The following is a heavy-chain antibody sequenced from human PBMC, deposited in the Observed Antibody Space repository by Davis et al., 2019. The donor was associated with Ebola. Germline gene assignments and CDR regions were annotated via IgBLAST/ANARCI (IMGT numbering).Heavy chain of an antibody. CDR2: ISDSGSTT. Sequence: GESLKISCGAFGFSFSSHVMSWVRQAPGKGLEWVSGISDSGSTTYYADSVKGRFTIFRDNPKNMVYLQMNSLRAEDTATYYCATSADGKVYAADYWGQGSLVIVSS. CDR3: ATSADGKVYAADY. CDR1: GFSFSSHV. J-gene: IGHJ4*02. D-gene: IGHD2-8*01. V-gene: IGHV3-23*01.